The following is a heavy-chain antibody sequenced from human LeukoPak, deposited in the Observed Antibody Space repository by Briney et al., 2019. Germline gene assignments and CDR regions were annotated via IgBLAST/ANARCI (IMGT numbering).Heavy chain of an antibody. J-gene: IGHJ4*02. CDR3: AKEANDILTGYPLGYFDY. Sequence: GGSLRLSCAASGFTFSSFAMTWVRQAPGKGLEWVSSITGSHGPTYNTDSVKGRFTISRDNSRNTLYLQMNSLRAEDTAVYYCAKEANDILTGYPLGYFDYWGQGTLVTVSS. CDR1: GFTFSSFA. CDR2: ITGSHGPT. V-gene: IGHV3-23*01. D-gene: IGHD3-9*01.